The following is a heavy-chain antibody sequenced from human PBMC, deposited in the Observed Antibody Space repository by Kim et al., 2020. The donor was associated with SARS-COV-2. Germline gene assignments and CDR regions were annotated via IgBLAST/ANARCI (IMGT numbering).Heavy chain of an antibody. J-gene: IGHJ6*02. V-gene: IGHV1-18*01. CDR3: ARDLQDGDYAGDYYYGMDV. D-gene: IGHD4-17*01. CDR1: GYTFTSYG. Sequence: ASVKVSCKASGYTFTSYGISWVRQAPGQGLEWMGWISAYNGNTNYAQKLQGRVTMTTDISTSTAYMELRSLRSDDTAVYYCARDLQDGDYAGDYYYGMDVWGQGTTVTVSS. CDR2: ISAYNGNT.